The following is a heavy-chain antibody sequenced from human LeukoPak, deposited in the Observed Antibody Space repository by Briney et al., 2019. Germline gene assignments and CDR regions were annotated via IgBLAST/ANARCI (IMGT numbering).Heavy chain of an antibody. D-gene: IGHD3-10*01. V-gene: IGHV4-34*01. J-gene: IGHJ6*03. CDR3: ARVVGYSGYYYYYMDV. Sequence: GSLRLSCAASGFTFSDYYMTWVRQPPGKGLEWIGEINHSGSTNYNPSLKSRVTISVDTSKNQFSLKLSSVTAADTAVYYCARVVGYSGYYYYYMDVRGKGTTVTVSS. CDR1: GFTFSDYY. CDR2: INHSGST.